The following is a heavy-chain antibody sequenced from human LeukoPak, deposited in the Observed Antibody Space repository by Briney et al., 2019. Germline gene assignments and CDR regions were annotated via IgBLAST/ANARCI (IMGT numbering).Heavy chain of an antibody. V-gene: IGHV3-30-3*01. CDR3: ARSRITMVRGATDC. CDR2: ISYDGSNK. CDR1: GFTFSSYA. J-gene: IGHJ4*02. D-gene: IGHD3-10*01. Sequence: PGGSLRLSCAASGFTFSSYAMHWVRQAPGKGLEWVAVISYDGSNKYYADSVKGRFTISRDNSKNTLYLQMNSLRAEDTAVYYCARSRITMVRGATDCWGQGTLVTVSS.